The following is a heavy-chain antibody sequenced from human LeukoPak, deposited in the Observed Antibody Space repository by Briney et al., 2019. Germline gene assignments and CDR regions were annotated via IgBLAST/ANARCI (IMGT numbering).Heavy chain of an antibody. CDR3: ARVSFCSGSSCYAGHDY. V-gene: IGHV1-69*06. Sequence: SAKVSCKASGGTFTSYAISWVRQAPGQGLEWMGRIIPIFGTANYAQKFQGRVTITADKSTSTAYMELSSLRSEDTAVYYCARVSFCSGSSCYAGHDYWGQGTLVTVSS. CDR1: GGTFTSYA. CDR2: IIPIFGTA. D-gene: IGHD2-15*01. J-gene: IGHJ4*02.